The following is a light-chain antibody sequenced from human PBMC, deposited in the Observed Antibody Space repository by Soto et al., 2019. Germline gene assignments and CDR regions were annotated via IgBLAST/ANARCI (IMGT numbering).Light chain of an antibody. CDR3: QQSYNIPFT. CDR1: QNIHSF. Sequence: DIQMTQSPSSLAASVGERVTITCRASQNIHSFLNWYQQKPGKAPQVLIYGGSALQSGVPSRFSGSGSGTDFTLTISSVQPEDFASYFCQQSYNIPFTFGPGTRVDI. V-gene: IGKV1-39*01. J-gene: IGKJ3*01. CDR2: GGS.